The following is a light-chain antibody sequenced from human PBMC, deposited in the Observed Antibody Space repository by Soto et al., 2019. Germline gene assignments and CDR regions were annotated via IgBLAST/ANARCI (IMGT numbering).Light chain of an antibody. CDR2: WAS. CDR3: QQYYTTPTWT. J-gene: IGKJ1*01. Sequence: DIVMTQSPDSLAVSLGERATINCKSSQSVLFSSKNKNYLAWYQHKPRQPPKLLIYWASTRESGVSDRFSGSGSGTDFTLTINSLQAEDVAVYYCQQYYTTPTWTFGQGTKVDIK. V-gene: IGKV4-1*01. CDR1: QSVLFSSKNKNY.